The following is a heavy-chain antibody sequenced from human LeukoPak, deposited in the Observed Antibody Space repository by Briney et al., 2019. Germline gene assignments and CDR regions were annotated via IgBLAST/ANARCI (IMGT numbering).Heavy chain of an antibody. D-gene: IGHD1-1*01. V-gene: IGHV3-23*01. J-gene: IGHJ4*02. CDR1: GFTFSSYW. CDR3: AKVDNWKYGHHDY. CDR2: ISGSDGTT. Sequence: PGGSLRLSCAASGFTFSSYWMSWVRQAPGKGLEWVSSISGSDGTTYYADSVKGRFTISRDNSKYTPSLHMNSLRAEDTAVYYCAKVDNWKYGHHDYWGQGTLVTVSS.